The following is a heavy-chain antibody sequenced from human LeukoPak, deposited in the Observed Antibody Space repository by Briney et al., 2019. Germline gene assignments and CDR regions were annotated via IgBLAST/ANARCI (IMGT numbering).Heavy chain of an antibody. Sequence: GGSLRLSCAASGFTFSSYAMSWVRQAPGKGREWVSAISGSGGSTYYADSVKGRFTISRDNSKNTLYLQMNSLRAEDTAVYYCAKFGQQLVPIGGNWFDPWGQGTLVTVSS. D-gene: IGHD6-13*01. V-gene: IGHV3-23*01. J-gene: IGHJ5*02. CDR3: AKFGQQLVPIGGNWFDP. CDR2: ISGSGGST. CDR1: GFTFSSYA.